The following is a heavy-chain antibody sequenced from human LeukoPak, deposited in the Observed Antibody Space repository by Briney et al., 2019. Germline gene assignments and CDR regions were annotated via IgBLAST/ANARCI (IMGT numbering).Heavy chain of an antibody. D-gene: IGHD3-10*01. V-gene: IGHV3-7*01. J-gene: IGHJ4*02. CDR3: TSYGSGSSSHDY. CDR1: GFTFTNYW. Sequence: GGSLRLSCAASGFTFTNYWVGGVRQAPGRGLEWVANIKQDGSVKYYVDSVKGRFTISRDNDENSLYLQMNRLRVEDTAVYYCTSYGSGSSSHDYWGQGTLVPVSS. CDR2: IKQDGSVK.